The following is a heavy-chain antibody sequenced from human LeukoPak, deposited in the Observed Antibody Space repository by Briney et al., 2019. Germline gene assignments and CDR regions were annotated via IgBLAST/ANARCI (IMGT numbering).Heavy chain of an antibody. J-gene: IGHJ6*02. CDR2: IYSGGST. CDR3: ARDFDYYYYGMDV. CDR1: GFTVSSNY. Sequence: GGSLRLSCAASGFTVSSNYMSWVRQAPGKGLEWVSVIYSGGSTYYADSVKGRFTISRDNSKNTLYLQMNSLRAEDTAVYYCARDFDYYYYGMDVWGQGTTVTVS. V-gene: IGHV3-66*01.